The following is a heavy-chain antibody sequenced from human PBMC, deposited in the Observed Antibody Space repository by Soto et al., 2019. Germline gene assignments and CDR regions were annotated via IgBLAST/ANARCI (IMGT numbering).Heavy chain of an antibody. D-gene: IGHD4-4*01. J-gene: IGHJ6*03. CDR3: TTDIPLNDYSIEGRYYYYYMDV. CDR2: IKSKTDGGTT. V-gene: IGHV3-15*01. Sequence: PGGSLRLSCAASGFTFSNAWMSWVRQAPGEGLEWVGRIKSKTDGGTTDYAAPVKGRFTISRDDSKNTLYLQMNSLKTEDTAVYYCTTDIPLNDYSIEGRYYYYYMDVWGKGTTVTVSS. CDR1: GFTFSNAW.